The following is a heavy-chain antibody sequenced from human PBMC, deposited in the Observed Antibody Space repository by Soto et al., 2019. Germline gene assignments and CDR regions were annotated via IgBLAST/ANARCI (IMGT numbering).Heavy chain of an antibody. CDR1: GGSISSGGYY. CDR2: IYYSGST. D-gene: IGHD2-15*01. Sequence: SETLSLTCTVSGGSISSGGYYWSWIRQHPGKGLEWIGYIYYSGSTYYNPSLKSRVTISVDTSKNQFSLKLSSVTAADTAVYYCARALPWYGGNVGDYFDYWGQGTLVTVSS. V-gene: IGHV4-31*03. CDR3: ARALPWYGGNVGDYFDY. J-gene: IGHJ4*02.